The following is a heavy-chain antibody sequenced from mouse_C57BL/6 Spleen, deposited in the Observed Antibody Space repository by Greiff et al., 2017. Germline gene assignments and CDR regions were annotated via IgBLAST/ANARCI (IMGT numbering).Heavy chain of an antibody. CDR2: IDPSDSYT. J-gene: IGHJ2*01. Sequence: QVQLQQSGAELVKPGASVKLSCKASGYTFTSYWMQWVKQRPGQGLEWIGEIDPSDSYTNYNQKFKGKATLTVDTSSSTAYMQLSSLTSEDSAVYYCARRLKVYFDYWGQGTTLTVSS. V-gene: IGHV1-50*01. CDR3: ARRLKVYFDY. CDR1: GYTFTSYW. D-gene: IGHD1-3*01.